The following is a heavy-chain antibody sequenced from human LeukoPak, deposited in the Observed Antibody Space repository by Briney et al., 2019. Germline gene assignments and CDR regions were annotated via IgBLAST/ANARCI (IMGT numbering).Heavy chain of an antibody. CDR2: IRYDGSNK. D-gene: IGHD1-1*01. V-gene: IGHV3-30*02. CDR3: APRDWNDGPASH. J-gene: IGHJ4*02. CDR1: GFRFSGYN. Sequence: GGSLRLSCAVSGFRFSGYNMNWVRQAPGKGLEWVAFIRYDGSNKYYADSVKGRFTISRDNSKNTLYLQMNSLRAEDTAVYYCAPRDWNDGPASHWGQGTLVTVSS.